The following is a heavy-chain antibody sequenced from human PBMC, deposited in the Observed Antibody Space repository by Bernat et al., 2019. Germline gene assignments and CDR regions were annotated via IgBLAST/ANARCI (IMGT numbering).Heavy chain of an antibody. CDR1: GFTFSSYP. CDR3: VRDHSWGFDS. D-gene: IGHD3-16*01. J-gene: IGHJ4*02. CDR2: IRDDGRTT. V-gene: IGHV3-48*01. Sequence: VQLVDSGGDLVQPGGSLRLSCAASGFTFSSYPMNWVRQTQGKRLEWISKIRDDGRTTYYADSVKGRFTISRDNAKNTLYLQMSSLRAEDTAMYYCVRDHSWGFDSWGQGTLVTVS.